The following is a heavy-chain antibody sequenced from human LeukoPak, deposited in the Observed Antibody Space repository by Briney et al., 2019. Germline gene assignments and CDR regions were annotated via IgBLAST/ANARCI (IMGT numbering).Heavy chain of an antibody. CDR2: INHSGST. Sequence: SETLSPTCAVYGGSFSGYYWSWIRQPPGKGLEWIGEINHSGSTNYNPSLKSRVTISVDTSKNQFSLKLSSVTAADTAVYYCARTYDILTGYYWRRGGKNWFDPWGQGTLVTVSS. D-gene: IGHD3-9*01. V-gene: IGHV4-34*01. J-gene: IGHJ5*02. CDR3: ARTYDILTGYYWRRGGKNWFDP. CDR1: GGSFSGYY.